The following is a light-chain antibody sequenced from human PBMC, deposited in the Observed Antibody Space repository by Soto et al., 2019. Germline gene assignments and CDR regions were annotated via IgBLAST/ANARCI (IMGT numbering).Light chain of an antibody. V-gene: IGKV3-15*01. CDR3: QQYNNWPPYT. CDR2: GAS. Sequence: ETVMTQSQATLSVSPGERATLSCRASQRVSSNLAWYQQKPGQAPRLLIYGASTRATDIPARFSGSGFGTDFTLTIRSLESEDCAVYYCQQYNNWPPYTFGQGTKLEIK. CDR1: QRVSSN. J-gene: IGKJ2*01.